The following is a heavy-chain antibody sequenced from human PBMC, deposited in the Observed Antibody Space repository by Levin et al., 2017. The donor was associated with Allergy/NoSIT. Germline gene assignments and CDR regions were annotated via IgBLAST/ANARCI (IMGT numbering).Heavy chain of an antibody. D-gene: IGHD3-10*01. CDR1: GFSINGYA. V-gene: IGHV3-30*04. J-gene: IGHJ5*02. CDR3: VRIGHGVSHGSGFDP. CDR2: ISHDEKGI. Sequence: QPGGSLRLSCAASGFSINGYAMNWVRQAPGKGLEWVAAISHDEKGIYYADFAKGRFSISRDNSKNTVSLQMNNLKFDDTAVYSCVRIGHGVSHGSGFDPWGQGTLVSVSS.